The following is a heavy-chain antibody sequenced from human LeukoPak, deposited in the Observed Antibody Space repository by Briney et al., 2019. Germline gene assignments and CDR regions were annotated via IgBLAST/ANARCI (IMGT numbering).Heavy chain of an antibody. CDR2: INPNSGGT. D-gene: IGHD3-16*01. CDR3: ARVKRGDYFDY. V-gene: IGHV1-2*02. J-gene: IGHJ4*02. CDR1: GYTFTGYY. Sequence: ASVKVSCKASGYTFTGYYMHWVRQAPGQGLEWMGWINPNSGGTNYAQKFQGRVTMTRDTSTSTVYMELSSLRSEDTAVYYCARVKRGDYFDYWGQGTLVTVSS.